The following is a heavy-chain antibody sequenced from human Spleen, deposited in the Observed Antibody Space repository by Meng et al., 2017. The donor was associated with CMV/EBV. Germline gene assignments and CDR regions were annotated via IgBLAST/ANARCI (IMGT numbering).Heavy chain of an antibody. CDR1: GYTFTSSG. J-gene: IGHJ4*02. CDR3: ARDQGQGYFDY. CDR2: ISAYNDKT. Sequence: SCKASGYTFTSSGISWVRRAPGQGLEWLGWISAYNDKTNYAQKVQGRVTMTTDTSTSTAYMELRSLRSDDTAVYYCARDQGQGYFDYWGQGTLVTVSS. V-gene: IGHV1-18*01.